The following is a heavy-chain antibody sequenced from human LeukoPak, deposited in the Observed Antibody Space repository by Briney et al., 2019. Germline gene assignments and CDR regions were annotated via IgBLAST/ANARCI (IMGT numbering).Heavy chain of an antibody. CDR1: GGSFSGYY. CDR2: INHSGST. V-gene: IGHV4-34*01. CDR3: ARQLQLGDCFDP. D-gene: IGHD5-18*01. Sequence: SETLSLTCAVYGGSFSGYYWSWIRQPPGKGLEWIGEINHSGSTSYIPSLKSRVTISVDTSKNQFSLKLGSVTAADTAVYYCARQLQLGDCFDPWGQGTLVTVSS. J-gene: IGHJ5*02.